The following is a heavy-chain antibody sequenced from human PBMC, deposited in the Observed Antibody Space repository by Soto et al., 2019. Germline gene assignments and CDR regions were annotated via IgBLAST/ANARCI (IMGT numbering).Heavy chain of an antibody. J-gene: IGHJ5*02. D-gene: IGHD2-15*01. CDR3: ARDRSGGSPNWFDP. CDR1: GGTFSSYT. CDR2: IIPILGIA. Sequence: QVQLVQSGAEVKKPGSSVKVSCKASGGTFSSYTISWVRQAPGQGLEWMGRIIPILGIANYAQKFQGRVTITADKSTSTAYRELSSLRSEDTAVYYCARDRSGGSPNWFDPWGQGTLVTVSS. V-gene: IGHV1-69*08.